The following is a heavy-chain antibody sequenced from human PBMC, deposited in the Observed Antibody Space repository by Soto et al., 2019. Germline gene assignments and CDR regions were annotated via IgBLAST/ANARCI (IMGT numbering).Heavy chain of an antibody. CDR1: GFTFSSYG. V-gene: IGHV3-30*18. D-gene: IGHD3-10*01. CDR2: ISYDGSNK. Sequence: QVQLVESGGGVVQPGRSLRLSCAASGFTFSSYGMHWVRQAPGKGLEWVAVISYDGSNKYYADAVQGRFTISRDNSKNTLYLHMNSLRAEETAVYYCANMRYYGSGSTRVSYYYYGMDVWGQGTTVTVSS. CDR3: ANMRYYGSGSTRVSYYYYGMDV. J-gene: IGHJ6*02.